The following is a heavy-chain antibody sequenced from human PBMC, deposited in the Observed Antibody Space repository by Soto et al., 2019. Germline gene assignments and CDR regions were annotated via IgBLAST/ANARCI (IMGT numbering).Heavy chain of an antibody. CDR1: GGSFSGYY. V-gene: IGHV4-34*01. CDR2: INHSGST. Sequence: SETLSLTCAVYGGSFSGYYWSWIRQPPGKGLEWIGEINHSGSTNYNPSLKSRVTISVDTSKNQFSLKLSSVTAADTAVYYCARESSSWLPSYLDVWGKGTSVTVSS. D-gene: IGHD6-13*01. J-gene: IGHJ6*03. CDR3: ARESSSWLPSYLDV.